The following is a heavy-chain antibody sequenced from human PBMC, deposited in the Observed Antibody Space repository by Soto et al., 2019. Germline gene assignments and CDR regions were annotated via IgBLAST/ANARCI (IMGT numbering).Heavy chain of an antibody. D-gene: IGHD6-19*01. CDR1: GFTFSSYW. Sequence: GGSLRLSCAASGFTFSSYWMHWVRQAPGKGLVWVAVISYDGSIKCYADSVKGRFTISRDNSKNTLYLQMNSLRAEDTAVYYCARGPVAGTRSLPLDYWGQGTLVTVSS. V-gene: IGHV3-30-3*01. CDR2: ISYDGSIK. J-gene: IGHJ4*02. CDR3: ARGPVAGTRSLPLDY.